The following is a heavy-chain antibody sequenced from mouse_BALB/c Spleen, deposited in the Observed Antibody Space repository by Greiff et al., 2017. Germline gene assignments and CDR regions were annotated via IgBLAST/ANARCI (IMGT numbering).Heavy chain of an antibody. CDR3: ARNGNYKAWFAY. V-gene: IGHV3-2*02. D-gene: IGHD2-1*01. J-gene: IGHJ3*01. CDR2: ISYSGST. Sequence: VQLKESGPGLVKPSQSLSLTCTVTGYSITSDYAWNWIRQFPGNKLEWMGYISYSGSTSYNPSLKSRISITRDTSKNQFFLQLNSVTTEDTATYYCARNGNYKAWFAYWGQGTLVTVSA. CDR1: GYSITSDYA.